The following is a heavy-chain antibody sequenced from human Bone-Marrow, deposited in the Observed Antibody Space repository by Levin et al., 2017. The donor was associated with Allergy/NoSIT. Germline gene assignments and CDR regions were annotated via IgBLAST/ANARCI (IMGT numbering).Heavy chain of an antibody. Sequence: LSLTCTVSGGSISSSSYYWGWIRQPPGKGLEWIGSIYYSGSTYYNPSLKSRVTISVDTSKNQFSLKLSSVTAADTAVYYCASERAPQYFDYWGQGTLVTVSS. CDR1: GGSISSSSYY. D-gene: IGHD5-24*01. J-gene: IGHJ4*02. CDR2: IYYSGST. V-gene: IGHV4-39*01. CDR3: ASERAPQYFDY.